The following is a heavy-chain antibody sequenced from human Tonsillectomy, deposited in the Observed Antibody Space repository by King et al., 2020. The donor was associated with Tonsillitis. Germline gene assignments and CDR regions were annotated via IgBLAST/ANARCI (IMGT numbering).Heavy chain of an antibody. D-gene: IGHD3-22*01. CDR1: GGSISSSSYY. V-gene: IGHV4-39*01. J-gene: IGHJ4*02. CDR2: IYYSGST. Sequence: QLQESGPGLVKRSETLSLTCTVSGGSISSSSYYWGWIRQPPGKGLEWIGSIYYSGSTYYNPSLKSRVTISVDTSKNQFSLKLSSVTAADTAVYYCARHHTTGLLLRYWGQGTPVTVSS. CDR3: ARHHTTGLLLRY.